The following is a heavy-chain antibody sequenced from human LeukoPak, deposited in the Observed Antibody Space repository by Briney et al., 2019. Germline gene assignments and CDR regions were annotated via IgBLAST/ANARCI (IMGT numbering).Heavy chain of an antibody. Sequence: GRSLRLSCAASGFTFSSYAMHWVRQAPGKGLEWVAVISYDGSNKYYADSVKGRFTISRDNSKTTLYLQMNSLRAEDTAVYYGARDRQGVGPLDYWGQGTLVTVSS. J-gene: IGHJ4*02. V-gene: IGHV3-30*04. CDR2: ISYDGSNK. D-gene: IGHD3-10*01. CDR3: ARDRQGVGPLDY. CDR1: GFTFSSYA.